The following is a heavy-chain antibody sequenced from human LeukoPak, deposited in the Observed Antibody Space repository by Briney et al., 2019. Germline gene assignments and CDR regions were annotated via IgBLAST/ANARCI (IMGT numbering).Heavy chain of an antibody. D-gene: IGHD3-22*01. CDR1: GFXFSSYA. J-gene: IGHJ3*02. Sequence: GGSLRLSCAASGFXFSSYAIHWVRQAPGKGLEHVSAISSNGGSTYYANSVKGRFTISRDNSKNTLYLQMGSLRAVDMAVYYCARGSVGYYDSSGYYYSIDAFDIWGQGTMVTVSS. CDR2: ISSNGGST. V-gene: IGHV3-64*01. CDR3: ARGSVGYYDSSGYYYSIDAFDI.